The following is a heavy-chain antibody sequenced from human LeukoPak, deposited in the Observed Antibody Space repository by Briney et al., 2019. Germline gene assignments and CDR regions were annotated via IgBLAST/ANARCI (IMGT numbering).Heavy chain of an antibody. D-gene: IGHD5-18*01. CDR1: GYTFTGYY. CDR3: AASYGYESFDY. CDR2: INPNSGDT. J-gene: IGHJ4*02. V-gene: IGHV1-2*06. Sequence: ASVQVSCKASGYTFTGYYMHWVRQAPGQGLEWMGRINPNSGDTNYAQKFQGRVTMTRDTSISTAYMELSRLRSDDTAVYYCAASYGYESFDYWGQGTLVTVSS.